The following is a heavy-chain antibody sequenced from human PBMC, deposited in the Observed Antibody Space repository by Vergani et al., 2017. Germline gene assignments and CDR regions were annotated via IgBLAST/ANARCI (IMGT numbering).Heavy chain of an antibody. CDR2: IYNSGST. J-gene: IGHJ2*01. D-gene: IGHD3-3*01. CDR3: ARRVAGYDFWSGYSDWYFDL. CDR1: GGSISSSNW. V-gene: IGHV4-4*02. Sequence: QVQLQESGPGLVKPSGTLSLTCAVSGGSISSSNWWSWVRQPPGKGLEWIGEIYNSGSTNYNPSLKSRVTISVDKSKNQFSLKLSSVTAADTAVYYCARRVAGYDFWSGYSDWYFDLWGRGTLVTVSS.